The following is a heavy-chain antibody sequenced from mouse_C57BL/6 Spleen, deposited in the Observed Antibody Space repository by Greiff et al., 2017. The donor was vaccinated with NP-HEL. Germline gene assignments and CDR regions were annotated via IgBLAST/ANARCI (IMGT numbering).Heavy chain of an antibody. CDR3: ARSYYGSSNYYAMDY. CDR1: GYTFTSYG. D-gene: IGHD1-1*01. Sequence: QVQLKQSGAELARPGASVKLSCKASGYTFTSYGISWVKQRTGQGLEWIGEIYPRSGNTYYNEKFKGKATLTADKSSSTAYMELRSLTSEDSAVYFCARSYYGSSNYYAMDYWGQGTSVTVSS. J-gene: IGHJ4*01. V-gene: IGHV1-81*01. CDR2: IYPRSGNT.